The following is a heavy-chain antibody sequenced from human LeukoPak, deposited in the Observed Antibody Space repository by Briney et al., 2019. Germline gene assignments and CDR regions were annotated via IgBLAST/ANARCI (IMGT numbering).Heavy chain of an antibody. CDR2: IYYSGST. CDR3: ARSPGDGWFDP. V-gene: IGHV4-59*01. J-gene: IGHJ5*02. D-gene: IGHD7-27*01. CDR1: GGSISSYY. Sequence: PSETLSLTCTVSGGSISSYYWSWIRQPPGKGLEWIGYIYYSGSTNYNPSLKSRVTISVDTSKNQFSLKLSSVTAADTAVYYCARSPGDGWFDPWGQGTLVTVSS.